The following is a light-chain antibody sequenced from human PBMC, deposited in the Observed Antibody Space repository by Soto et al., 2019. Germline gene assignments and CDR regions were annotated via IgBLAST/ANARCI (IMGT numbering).Light chain of an antibody. CDR3: QDFDSPQWT. CDR2: GAS. CDR1: QSVRSSY. Sequence: EIVLTQSPGTLSLSPGERVSLSCRASQSVRSSYLAWYQQTPGQAPRLLIYGASSRATGIPDRFSGSGSGTDFALTISRLEPEDFAVYYCQDFDSPQWTFGQGTKIE. J-gene: IGKJ1*01. V-gene: IGKV3-20*01.